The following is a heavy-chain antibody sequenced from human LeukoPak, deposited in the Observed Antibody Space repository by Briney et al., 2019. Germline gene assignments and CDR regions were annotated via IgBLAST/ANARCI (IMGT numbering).Heavy chain of an antibody. Sequence: ASVKVSCKASGYTFTSYYMHWVRQAPGQGLEWMGRINPSSGGTNYAQKFQGRVTMTRDTSISTAYMELSRLRSDDTAVYYCARGRYSYGSDAFDIWGQGTMVTVSS. CDR1: GYTFTSYY. D-gene: IGHD5-18*01. CDR3: ARGRYSYGSDAFDI. J-gene: IGHJ3*02. V-gene: IGHV1-2*06. CDR2: INPSSGGT.